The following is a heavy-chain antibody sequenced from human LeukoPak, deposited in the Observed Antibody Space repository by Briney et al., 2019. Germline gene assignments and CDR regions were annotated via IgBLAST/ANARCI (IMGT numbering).Heavy chain of an antibody. D-gene: IGHD1-26*01. CDR3: ARGGASSRYFGY. CDR2: VSYSGDT. CDR1: GGSISGHF. Sequence: SETLSLTCTVSGGSISGHFWSWIRQPPGKGLEWIGFVSYSGDTNYSPSFHGRVTISLDTSKSQFSLNLNSVAAADTAVYFCARGGASSRYFGYWGQGTLVTVSS. V-gene: IGHV4-59*11. J-gene: IGHJ4*02.